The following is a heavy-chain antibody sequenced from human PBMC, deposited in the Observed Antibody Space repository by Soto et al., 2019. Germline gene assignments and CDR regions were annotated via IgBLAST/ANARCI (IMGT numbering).Heavy chain of an antibody. J-gene: IGHJ4*02. Sequence: PGGSLRLSCAASGFTFSNAWMSWVRQAPGKGLEWVGRIKSKTDGGTTDYAAPVKGRFTISRDDSKNTLYLQMNSLKTEDTAVYYCLSFWSGSLGPVFDYWGQGTLVTVPS. CDR2: IKSKTDGGTT. D-gene: IGHD3-3*01. CDR3: LSFWSGSLGPVFDY. CDR1: GFTFSNAW. V-gene: IGHV3-15*01.